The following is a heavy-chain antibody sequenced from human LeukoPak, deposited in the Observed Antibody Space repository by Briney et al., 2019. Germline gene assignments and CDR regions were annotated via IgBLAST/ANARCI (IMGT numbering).Heavy chain of an antibody. V-gene: IGHV4-61*02. CDR2: IYTSGST. CDR3: ARDIVVVRTFDI. CDR1: GGSISSGSYY. D-gene: IGHD2-21*01. J-gene: IGHJ3*02. Sequence: PSQTLSLTCTVYGGSISSGSYYWSWIRQPAGKGLEWIGRIYTSGSTNYNPSLKSRVTISVDTSKNQFSLKLSSVTAADTAVYYCARDIVVVRTFDIWGQGTMVTVSS.